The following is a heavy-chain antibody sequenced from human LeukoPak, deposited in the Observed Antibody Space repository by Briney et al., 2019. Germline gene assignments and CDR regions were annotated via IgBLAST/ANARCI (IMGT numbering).Heavy chain of an antibody. V-gene: IGHV1-8*01. Sequence: ASVKVSRNASGYTFASYDINWVRQATGQGLKWMGWMNPNSGNTGYAQKFQGRVTMTRNSSITTAYMELSSLRSEDTAVYYCARRHGRCSDGSCYYPDYWGQGTLVTVSS. CDR2: MNPNSGNT. CDR1: GYTFASYD. CDR3: ARRHGRCSDGSCYYPDY. D-gene: IGHD2-15*01. J-gene: IGHJ4*02.